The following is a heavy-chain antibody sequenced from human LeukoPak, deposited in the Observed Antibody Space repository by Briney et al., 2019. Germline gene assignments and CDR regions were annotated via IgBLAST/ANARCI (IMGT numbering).Heavy chain of an antibody. Sequence: SQPLSLTCTVSVGSVSSSSYHCGSIRQPPGKGLEWIGSVFYSGSTYYNPSLKSRVSMSIDTFKMKFSLKLGSVTAADTAVYYCARDSVLYSFDYWGQGTLVTVSS. J-gene: IGHJ4*02. D-gene: IGHD2-2*02. CDR3: ARDSVLYSFDY. V-gene: IGHV4-39*02. CDR1: VGSVSSSSYH. CDR2: VFYSGST.